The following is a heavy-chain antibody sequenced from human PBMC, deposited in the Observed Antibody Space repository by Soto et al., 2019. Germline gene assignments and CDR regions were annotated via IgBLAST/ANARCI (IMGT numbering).Heavy chain of an antibody. D-gene: IGHD3-16*01. V-gene: IGHV3-66*01. J-gene: IGHJ4*02. Sequence: EEQLAEFGGDLVQPGRSLRLSCAASGFTVSNNYMSWVRQAPGKGLEWVSLIYSGGSTYYADSVKGRFTISRDSSKNTLYLQMNSLRAEDTAMYYCAAYSHKGYWGQGTLVTVSS. CDR3: AAYSHKGY. CDR1: GFTVSNNY. CDR2: IYSGGST.